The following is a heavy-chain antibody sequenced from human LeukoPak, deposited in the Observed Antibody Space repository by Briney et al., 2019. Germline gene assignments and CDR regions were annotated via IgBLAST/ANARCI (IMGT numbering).Heavy chain of an antibody. CDR3: ARDLVVATGPDY. CDR1: GFTLSSYW. V-gene: IGHV3-74*01. D-gene: IGHD5-12*01. J-gene: IGHJ4*02. Sequence: PGGSLRLSCAASGFTLSSYWMHWVPPAPGKGLVWVSRINNDGSTTNYADSVKGRFTISRDNAKNTLYLQMNSLRAEDTAVYYCARDLVVATGPDYWGQGTLVTVSS. CDR2: INNDGSTT.